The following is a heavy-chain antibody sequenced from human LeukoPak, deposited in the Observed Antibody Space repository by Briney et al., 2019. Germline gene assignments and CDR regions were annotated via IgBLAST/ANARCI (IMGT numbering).Heavy chain of an antibody. CDR2: INAGNGNT. V-gene: IGHV1-3*01. D-gene: IGHD3-10*01. Sequence: ASVKVSCKASGYTFTSYAMHWVRQAPGQRLEWMGWINAGNGNTKYSQKFQGRVTITRDTSASTAYMELSSLRSEDTAVYYCARGGYYGSGSYYIVGYYGMDVWGKGTTVTVSS. CDR3: ARGGYYGSGSYYIVGYYGMDV. J-gene: IGHJ6*04. CDR1: GYTFTSYA.